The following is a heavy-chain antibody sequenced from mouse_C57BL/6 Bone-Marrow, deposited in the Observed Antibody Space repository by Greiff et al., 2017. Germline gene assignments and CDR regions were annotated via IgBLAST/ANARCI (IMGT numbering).Heavy chain of an antibody. V-gene: IGHV1-42*01. CDR2: INPSTGGT. CDR3: ARSRWLLRNYAMDY. CDR1: GYSFTGYY. J-gene: IGHJ4*01. D-gene: IGHD2-3*01. Sequence: EVKLLESGPELVKPGASVKISCKASGYSFTGYYMNWVKQSPEKSLEWIGEINPSTGGTTYNQKFKAKATLTVDKSSSTAYMQLKSLTSEDSAVXYCARSRWLLRNYAMDYWGQGTSVTVSS.